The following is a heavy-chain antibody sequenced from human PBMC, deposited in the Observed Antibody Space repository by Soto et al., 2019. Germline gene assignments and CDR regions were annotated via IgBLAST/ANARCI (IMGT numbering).Heavy chain of an antibody. J-gene: IGHJ4*02. Sequence: EVQLVESGGGLVQPGGSLRLSCVVSGFIFSDHYMDWVRQAPGKGLEWIGRSRNKANGYTTEYAASVKGRFSVSRDESRNSLFVQMDSLKTEDTAVYYCVRGYNSFDSWGQGTLVTVSS. D-gene: IGHD1-1*01. CDR2: SRNKANGYTT. V-gene: IGHV3-72*01. CDR3: VRGYNSFDS. CDR1: GFIFSDHY.